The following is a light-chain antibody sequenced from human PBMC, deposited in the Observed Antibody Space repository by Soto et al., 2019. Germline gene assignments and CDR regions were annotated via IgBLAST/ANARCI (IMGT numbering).Light chain of an antibody. J-gene: IGLJ1*01. Sequence: QAVVTQPPSVSGAPGQRVTISCTGSSSNIGAGYDVHWYQQLPGTAPKLLMYGNRNRPSGVPDRFSGSKSGTSASLAITGLQAEDEADYYCQSYDSSLSSYVFGTGTKVTVL. CDR1: SSNIGAGYD. CDR3: QSYDSSLSSYV. CDR2: GNR. V-gene: IGLV1-40*01.